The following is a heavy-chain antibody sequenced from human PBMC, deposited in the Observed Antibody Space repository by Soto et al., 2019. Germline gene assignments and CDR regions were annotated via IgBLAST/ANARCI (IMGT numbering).Heavy chain of an antibody. V-gene: IGHV1-69*02. CDR1: GCTFSSYT. J-gene: IGHJ6*03. Sequence: SVKVSCKASGCTFSSYTISWVRQAPGQGLEWMGRIIPILGIANYAQKFQGRVTITADKSTSTAYMELSSLRSEDTAVYYCARVPDIVVVPAARGNYYYYMDVWGKGTTVTVSS. D-gene: IGHD2-2*01. CDR2: IIPILGIA. CDR3: ARVPDIVVVPAARGNYYYYMDV.